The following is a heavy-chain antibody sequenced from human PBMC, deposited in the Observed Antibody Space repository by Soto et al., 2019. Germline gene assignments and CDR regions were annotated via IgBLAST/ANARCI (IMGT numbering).Heavy chain of an antibody. CDR3: AHRPSGWYLFDY. D-gene: IGHD6-19*01. J-gene: IGHJ4*02. V-gene: IGHV2-5*01. CDR2: IYWNDDK. CDR1: GFPLSTSGLG. Sequence: GSGPTLVNPTQTLTLTCTFSGFPLSTSGLGVGWIRQPPGKALEWLALIYWNDDKRYSPSLKARLTITKDTSKNQVVLTMTNMDPVDTATYYCAHRPSGWYLFDYWGQGTLVTVSS.